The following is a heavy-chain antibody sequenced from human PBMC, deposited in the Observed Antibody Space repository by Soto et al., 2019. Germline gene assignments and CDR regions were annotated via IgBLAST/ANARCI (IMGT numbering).Heavy chain of an antibody. Sequence: PSETLCLTCAVAGGSIISGHWLSRVRKPPGKGLEWIGEIYHSGSTNYNPSLKSRVTISVDKSKNHFSLRLSSVTAADTAVYYCARHRAAAAPYYYYYAMDVWGQGTTVTVSS. CDR2: IYHSGST. CDR3: ARHRAAAAPYYYYYAMDV. J-gene: IGHJ6*02. D-gene: IGHD6-13*01. CDR1: GGSIISGHW. V-gene: IGHV4-4*02.